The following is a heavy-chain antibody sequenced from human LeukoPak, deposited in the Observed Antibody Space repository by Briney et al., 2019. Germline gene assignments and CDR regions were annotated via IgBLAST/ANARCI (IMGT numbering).Heavy chain of an antibody. CDR1: GGTLSSYA. J-gene: IGHJ4*02. D-gene: IGHD5-12*01. Sequence: SVKVSCKASGGTLSSYAISWVRQAPGQGLEWMGGIIPIFGTANYAQKFQGRVTITADESTSTAYMELSSLRSEDTAVYYCARRVLRRGYSGYGGLDYWGQGTLVTVSS. V-gene: IGHV1-69*13. CDR2: IIPIFGTA. CDR3: ARRVLRRGYSGYGGLDY.